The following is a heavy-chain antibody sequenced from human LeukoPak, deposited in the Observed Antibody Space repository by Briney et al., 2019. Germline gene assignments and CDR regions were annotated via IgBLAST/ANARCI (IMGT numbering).Heavy chain of an antibody. CDR1: GFTFSSYA. J-gene: IGHJ4*02. Sequence: GGSLRLSCAASGFTFSSYAMSWVRQAPGKGLEWVSSIGSSGANIYYADSVKGRFTISRDNSKNTLYLQMNSLRAEDTAVYYCAKEGYYDFWSGYPTHFDYWGQGTLVTVSS. V-gene: IGHV3-23*01. CDR2: IGSSGANI. D-gene: IGHD3-3*01. CDR3: AKEGYYDFWSGYPTHFDY.